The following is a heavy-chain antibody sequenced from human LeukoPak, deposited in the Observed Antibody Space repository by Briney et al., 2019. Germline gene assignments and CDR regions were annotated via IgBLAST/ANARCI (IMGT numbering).Heavy chain of an antibody. CDR1: GGTFSSYA. D-gene: IGHD3-9*01. CDR2: IIPILGIA. CDR3: ARDEIGYFDWLLDSMDV. Sequence: ASVKVSCKASGGTFSSYAISWVRQAPGQGLEWMGRIIPILGIANYAQKFQGRVTITADKSTSTAYMELSSLRSEDTAVYYCARDEIGYFDWLLDSMDVWGQGTTVTVSS. V-gene: IGHV1-69*04. J-gene: IGHJ6*02.